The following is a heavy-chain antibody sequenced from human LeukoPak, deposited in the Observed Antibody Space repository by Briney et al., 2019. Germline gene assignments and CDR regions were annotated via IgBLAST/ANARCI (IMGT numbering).Heavy chain of an antibody. V-gene: IGHV4-4*07. Sequence: SETLSLTCTVSGGSISSYYWTWIRQPAGKGLEWIGRIYTSGITNYNPSLKSRVTMSVDTSKNQFSLKLSSVTAADTAVYYCARDVHYDSSAYYRDYWGQGTLVTVSS. CDR3: ARDVHYDSSAYYRDY. D-gene: IGHD3-22*01. CDR2: IYTSGIT. J-gene: IGHJ4*02. CDR1: GGSISSYY.